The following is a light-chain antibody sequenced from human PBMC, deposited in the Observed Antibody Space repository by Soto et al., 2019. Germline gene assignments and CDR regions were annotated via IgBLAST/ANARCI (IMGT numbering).Light chain of an antibody. J-gene: IGLJ1*01. Sequence: HSVLTQLASVSGSPAQSITISCTGTSRDIGNYNYVSWYQHHPVKAPKLMIYEVTSRPSGVSDRFSGSKSGTTASLTISGLQPEDEADYFCASYRSANTLVVFGTGTKVTVL. CDR3: ASYRSANTLVV. CDR2: EVT. V-gene: IGLV2-14*01. CDR1: SRDIGNYNY.